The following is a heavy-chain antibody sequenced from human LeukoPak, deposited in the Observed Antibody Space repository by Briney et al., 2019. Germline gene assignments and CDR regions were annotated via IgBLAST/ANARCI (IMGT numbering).Heavy chain of an antibody. CDR3: ERENNEFLRYLDWLLYPHPFGY. J-gene: IGHJ4*02. CDR2: INLNCSGT. D-gene: IGHD3-9*01. V-gene: IGHV1-2*02. Sequence: ASVKLSLNSSGYTFTVCYKHWVRQAHGQGLEWKGCINLNCSGTNYAQKSQNSVTITRDTSINTPYMEQRSLGSEDNAVYYCERENNEFLRYLDWLLYPHPFGYWGQGTLVTGSS. CDR1: GYTFTVCY.